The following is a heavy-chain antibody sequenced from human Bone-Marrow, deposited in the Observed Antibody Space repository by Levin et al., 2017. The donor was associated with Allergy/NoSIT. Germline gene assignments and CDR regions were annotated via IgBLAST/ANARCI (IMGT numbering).Heavy chain of an antibody. V-gene: IGHV3-48*01. D-gene: IGHD4-23*01. CDR1: GFTFSSSS. CDR3: ARRRNGNSWFDP. J-gene: IGHJ5*02. CDR2: ISSSGNTI. Sequence: LTCAASGFTFSSSSMNWVRQAPGKGLEWISYISSSGNTIYYSDSVKGRFTISRDNAKNSVYLQMISLRAEDTAVYYCARRRNGNSWFDPWGQGTLVTVSS.